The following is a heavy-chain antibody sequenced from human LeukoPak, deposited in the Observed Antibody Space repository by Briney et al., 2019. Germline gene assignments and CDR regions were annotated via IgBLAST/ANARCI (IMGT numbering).Heavy chain of an antibody. CDR1: GFTFSSYW. CDR3: ARGGGNFLYYFDY. Sequence: GGSLRLSCVASGFTFSSYWMHWVRQAPGKGLVWVSRINSDGSSTTYADSVKGRFTISRDNVQNTLYLQMHSLRDEDTAVYYCARGGGNFLYYFDYWGQGTLVTVSS. CDR2: INSDGSST. J-gene: IGHJ4*02. D-gene: IGHD4-23*01. V-gene: IGHV3-74*01.